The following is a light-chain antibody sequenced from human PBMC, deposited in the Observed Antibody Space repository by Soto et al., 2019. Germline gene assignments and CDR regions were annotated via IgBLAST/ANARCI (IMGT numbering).Light chain of an antibody. CDR3: QSYDSSLSGSV. V-gene: IGLV1-40*01. CDR1: SSNIGAGYD. Sequence: QSVLTQPPSVSGAPGQRVTISCTGSSSNIGAGYDVHGCQQLPGTAPKLLIYGNSNRPSGVPDRFSGSKSGTSASLAITGLQAEDEADYYCQSYDSSLSGSVFGGGTKLTVL. CDR2: GNS. J-gene: IGLJ2*01.